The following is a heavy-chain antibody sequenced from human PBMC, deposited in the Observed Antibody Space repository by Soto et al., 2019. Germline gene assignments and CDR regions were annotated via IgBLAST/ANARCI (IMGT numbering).Heavy chain of an antibody. CDR3: ARATLRYFDWLPHKAFDI. Sequence: SVSVKVSCKASGYTFTSYGISWVRQPAGQGREWMGWISAYNGNTNYAQKLQGRVTMTAAISPSTAYMELRSLRSDDTAVYYCARATLRYFDWLPHKAFDIWGQGTMVTVS. CDR1: GYTFTSYG. J-gene: IGHJ3*02. CDR2: ISAYNGNT. V-gene: IGHV1-18*01. D-gene: IGHD3-9*01.